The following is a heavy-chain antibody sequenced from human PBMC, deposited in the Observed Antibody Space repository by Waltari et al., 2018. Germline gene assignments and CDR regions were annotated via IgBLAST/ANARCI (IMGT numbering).Heavy chain of an antibody. J-gene: IGHJ4*02. Sequence: EVQLVESGGGLVQPGGSLRLSCAASGFTFSSYWMHWVRQAPGKGLVSVSQINFDGTITNYADSVKGRFTISRDNAKNTLFLQMNSLRAEDTGVYYCVLYSSEFLGDYWGQGTLVTVSS. CDR2: INFDGTIT. CDR3: VLYSSEFLGDY. V-gene: IGHV3-74*01. CDR1: GFTFSSYW. D-gene: IGHD6-25*01.